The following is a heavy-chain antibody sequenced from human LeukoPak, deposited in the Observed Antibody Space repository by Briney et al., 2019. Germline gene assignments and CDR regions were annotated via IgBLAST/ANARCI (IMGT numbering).Heavy chain of an antibody. Sequence: PSETLSLTCTVSGGSISSYYWSWIRQPPGKGLEWIGYIYYSGSTNYNPSLKSRVTISVDTSKNQFSLKLSSVTAADTAVYYCAREGIGITIFGVAPRGGWFDPWGQGTLVTVSS. D-gene: IGHD3-3*01. V-gene: IGHV4-59*01. CDR2: IYYSGST. CDR3: AREGIGITIFGVAPRGGWFDP. J-gene: IGHJ5*02. CDR1: GGSISSYY.